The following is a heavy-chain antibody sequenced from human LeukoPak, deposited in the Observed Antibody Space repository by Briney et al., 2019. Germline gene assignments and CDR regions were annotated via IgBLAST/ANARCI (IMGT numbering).Heavy chain of an antibody. Sequence: PSETLSLTCTVSGGSISSYYWSWIRQPPGKGLEWIGYIYYSGSTNYNPSLKSRVTISVDTSKNQFSLKLSSVTAADTAVYYCARDRSGGSCPKLRGGYYYGMDVWGQGTTVTVSS. CDR2: IYYSGST. CDR1: GGSISSYY. V-gene: IGHV4-59*01. J-gene: IGHJ6*02. D-gene: IGHD2-15*01. CDR3: ARDRSGGSCPKLRGGYYYGMDV.